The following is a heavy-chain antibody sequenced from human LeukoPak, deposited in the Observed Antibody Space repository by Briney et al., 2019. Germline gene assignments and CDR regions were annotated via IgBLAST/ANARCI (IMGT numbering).Heavy chain of an antibody. Sequence: ASVKVSCKASGYTFTGYYMHWVRQAPGQGLEWMGWINPNSGGTNYAQKFQGRVTMTRDMSISTAYMELSRLRSDDTAVYYCASGGSGSYFHYYGMDVWGQGTTVTVSS. V-gene: IGHV1-2*02. D-gene: IGHD3-10*01. CDR3: ASGGSGSYFHYYGMDV. CDR1: GYTFTGYY. CDR2: INPNSGGT. J-gene: IGHJ6*02.